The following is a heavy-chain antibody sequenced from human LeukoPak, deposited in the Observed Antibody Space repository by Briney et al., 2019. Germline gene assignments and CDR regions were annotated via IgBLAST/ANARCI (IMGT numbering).Heavy chain of an antibody. CDR3: AKGGDSSGYLFDY. CDR2: ISGSGGST. D-gene: IGHD3-22*01. CDR1: GFTFSSYA. Sequence: PGGSLRLSCAASGFTFSSYAMSWVRQAPGKGLEWVSAISGSGGSTYYANSVKGRFTISRDNSKNTLYLQMNSLRAEDTAVYYCAKGGDSSGYLFDYWGQGTLVTVSS. J-gene: IGHJ4*02. V-gene: IGHV3-23*01.